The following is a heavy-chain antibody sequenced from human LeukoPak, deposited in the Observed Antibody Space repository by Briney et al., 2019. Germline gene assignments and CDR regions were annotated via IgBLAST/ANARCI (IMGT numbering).Heavy chain of an antibody. V-gene: IGHV4-39*07. J-gene: IGHJ4*02. CDR1: GGSISSSSYY. Sequence: SETLSLTCTVSGGSISSSSYYWGWIRQPPGKGLEWIGSIYYSGSTYYNPSLKSRVTISVDTSKNQFSLKLSSVTAADTAVYYCARVPKPSGGRYFDYWGQGTLVTVSS. D-gene: IGHD2-15*01. CDR3: ARVPKPSGGRYFDY. CDR2: IYYSGST.